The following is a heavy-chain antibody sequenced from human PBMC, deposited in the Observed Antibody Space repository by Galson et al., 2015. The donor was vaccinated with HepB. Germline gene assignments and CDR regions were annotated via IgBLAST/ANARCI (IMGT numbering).Heavy chain of an antibody. V-gene: IGHV1-69*02. CDR1: GGTFSSYT. CDR2: IIPILGIA. Sequence: SVKVSCKASGGTFSSYTISWVRQAPGQGLEWMGRIIPILGIANYAQKFQGRVTITADKSTSTAYIELSSLRSEDTAVYYCARVHRYYYDSSGEPNWFDPWGQGTLVTVSS. CDR3: ARVHRYYYDSSGEPNWFDP. D-gene: IGHD3-22*01. J-gene: IGHJ5*02.